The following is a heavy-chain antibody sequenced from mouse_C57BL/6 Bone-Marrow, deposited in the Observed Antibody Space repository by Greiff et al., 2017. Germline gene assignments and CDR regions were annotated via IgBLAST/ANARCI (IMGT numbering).Heavy chain of an antibody. J-gene: IGHJ3*01. V-gene: IGHV1-50*01. CDR2: IDPSDSYT. CDR1: GYTFTSYW. Sequence: QVQLQQPGAELVKPGASVKLSCKASGYTFTSYWVQWVKQRPGQGLEWIGEIDPSDSYTNYNQKFKGKATLTVDTSSSTAYMQLSSLTSEDSAVYYCARFLYWGQGTLVTVSA. CDR3: ARFLY.